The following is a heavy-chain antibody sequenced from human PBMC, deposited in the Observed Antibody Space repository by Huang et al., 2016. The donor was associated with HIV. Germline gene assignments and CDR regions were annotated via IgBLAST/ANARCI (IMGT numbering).Heavy chain of an antibody. D-gene: IGHD3-22*01. J-gene: IGHJ4*02. V-gene: IGHV3-74*01. Sequence: EVQLVESGGGLVQPGGSLRLSCAASGFTFSSYWMHWVRQAPGKGLVGVSRIKSEGSSSGYADSVKGRFTISRDNAKNTLYLQMNSLRAEDTAVYYCVRDPRIQSWLNYFDYWGQGTLVSVSS. CDR3: VRDPRIQSWLNYFDY. CDR2: IKSEGSSS. CDR1: GFTFSSYW.